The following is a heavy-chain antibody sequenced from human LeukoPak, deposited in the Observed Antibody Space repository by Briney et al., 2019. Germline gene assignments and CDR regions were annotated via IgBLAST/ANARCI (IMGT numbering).Heavy chain of an antibody. CDR1: GFTFSSYA. CDR3: ARDGDCSSTSCYIPHYGMDV. D-gene: IGHD2-2*02. CDR2: ISYDGSNK. Sequence: PGGSLRLSCAASGFTFSSYAMSWVRQAPGKGLEWVAVISYDGSNKYYADSVKGRFTISRDNSKNTLYLQMNSLRAEDTAVYYCARDGDCSSTSCYIPHYGMDVWGQGTTVTVSS. V-gene: IGHV3-30-3*01. J-gene: IGHJ6*02.